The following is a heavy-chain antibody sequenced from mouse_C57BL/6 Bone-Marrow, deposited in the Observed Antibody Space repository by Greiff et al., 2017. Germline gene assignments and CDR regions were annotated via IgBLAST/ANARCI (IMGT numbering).Heavy chain of an antibody. CDR3: ALYGSSYEAWFAY. V-gene: IGHV14-2*01. CDR2: IDPEDGET. CDR1: GFNIKDYY. Sequence: EVHLVESGAELVKPGASVKLSCTASGFNIKDYYMHWVKQRTEQGLEWIGRIDPEDGETKYAPKFQGKATITADTSSNTAYLQRSSLTSEDTAVYYCALYGSSYEAWFAYWGQGTLVTVSA. D-gene: IGHD1-1*01. J-gene: IGHJ3*01.